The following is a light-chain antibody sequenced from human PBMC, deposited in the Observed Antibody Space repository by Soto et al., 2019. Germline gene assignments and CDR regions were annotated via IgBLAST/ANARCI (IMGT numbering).Light chain of an antibody. J-gene: IGLJ2*01. CDR1: SSDVGGYNY. CDR3: SSYAGSDNLV. V-gene: IGLV2-8*01. Sequence: QSALTQPPSASGSPGQSVAISCTGTSSDVGGYNYVSWYQQCPGKAPKLMIYEVTKRPSGVPDRFSGSKSGNTASLTVSGLQAEDEAVYYCSSYAGSDNLVFGGGTKLTVL. CDR2: EVT.